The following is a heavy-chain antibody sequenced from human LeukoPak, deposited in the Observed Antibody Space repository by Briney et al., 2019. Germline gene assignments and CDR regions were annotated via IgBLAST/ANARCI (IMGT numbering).Heavy chain of an antibody. CDR1: GGSISSYY. V-gene: IGHV4-59*01. J-gene: IGHJ5*02. Sequence: SETLSLTCTVSGGSISSYYWSWIRQPPGKGLEWIGYIYYSGSTNYNPSLKSRVTISVDTSKNQFSLKPSSVTAADTAVYYCARDRAAAGHWFDPWGQGTLVTVSS. D-gene: IGHD6-13*01. CDR3: ARDRAAAGHWFDP. CDR2: IYYSGST.